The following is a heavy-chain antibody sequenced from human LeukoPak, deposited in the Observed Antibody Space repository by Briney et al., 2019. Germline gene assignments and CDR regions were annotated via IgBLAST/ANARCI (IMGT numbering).Heavy chain of an antibody. CDR2: IFYDGNT. Sequence: PSETLSLTCAVSGYSISTSNWWSWIRQPPGKGLEWVGYIFYDGNTYYNPSLKSRVTMSVDPSKNQFSLKLSSVTAVDTAVYYCARSRVLNYMDVWGKGTTVTVSS. CDR3: ARSRVLNYMDV. D-gene: IGHD5-24*01. CDR1: GYSISTSNW. V-gene: IGHV4-28*01. J-gene: IGHJ6*03.